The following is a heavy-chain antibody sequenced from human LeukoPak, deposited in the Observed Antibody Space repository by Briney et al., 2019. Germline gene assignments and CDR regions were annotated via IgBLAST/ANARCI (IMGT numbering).Heavy chain of an antibody. V-gene: IGHV4-61*01. Sequence: PSETLSLTCTVSGGSVSSGSYYWSWIRQPPGKGLEWIGCIYYSGSTNYNPSLKSRVTISVDTSKNQFSLKLSSVTAADTAVYYCARGHSSTYYYGSGSYYFDYWGQGTLVTVSS. CDR2: IYYSGST. J-gene: IGHJ4*02. D-gene: IGHD3-10*01. CDR3: ARGHSSTYYYGSGSYYFDY. CDR1: GGSVSSGSYY.